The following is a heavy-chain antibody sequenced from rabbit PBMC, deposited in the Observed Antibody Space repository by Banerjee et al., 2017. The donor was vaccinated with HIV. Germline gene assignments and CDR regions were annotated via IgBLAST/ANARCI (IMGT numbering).Heavy chain of an antibody. CDR3: ARDLTGITGWNFNL. CDR2: IYVGKGST. V-gene: IGHV1S47*01. J-gene: IGHJ4*01. Sequence: QEQLVESGGGLVQPGGSLKLSCKASGFDFSTYGVSWVRQAPGKGLEWIGIIYVGKGSTDYASWVNGQFTISSHNAQNTLYLQLNSLTAADTATYFCARDLTGITGWNFNLWGPGTLVTVS. CDR1: GFDFSTYG. D-gene: IGHD1-1*01.